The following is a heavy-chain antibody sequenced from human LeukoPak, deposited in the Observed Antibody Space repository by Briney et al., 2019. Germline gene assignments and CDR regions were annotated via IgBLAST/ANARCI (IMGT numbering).Heavy chain of an antibody. CDR1: GYTFTGYY. V-gene: IGHV1-2*02. CDR3: ARDWDYYDSSGYFGY. J-gene: IGHJ4*02. Sequence: ASVKVSCKASGYTFTGYYMHWVRQAPGQGLEGMGWINPNSGGTNYAQKFQGRVTMTRDTSISTAYMELSRLRSDDTAVYYCARDWDYYDSSGYFGYWGQGTLVTVSS. CDR2: INPNSGGT. D-gene: IGHD3-22*01.